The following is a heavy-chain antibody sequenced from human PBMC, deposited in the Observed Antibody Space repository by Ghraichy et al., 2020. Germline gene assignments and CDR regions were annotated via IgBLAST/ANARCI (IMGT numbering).Heavy chain of an antibody. D-gene: IGHD6-19*01. V-gene: IGHV3-30*18. CDR1: GFTFSSYG. J-gene: IGHJ6*03. CDR3: ANRLVGSSCWYTSYYYYYMDV. CDR2: ISYDGSNK. Sequence: GGSLRLSCAASGFTFSSYGMHWVRQAPGKGLEWVAVISYDGSNKYYADSVKGRFTISRDNSKNTLYLQMNSLRAEDTAVYYCANRLVGSSCWYTSYYYYYMDVWGKGTTVTVSS.